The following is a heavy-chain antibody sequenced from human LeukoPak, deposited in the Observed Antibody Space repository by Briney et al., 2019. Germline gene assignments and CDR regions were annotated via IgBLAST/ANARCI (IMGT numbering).Heavy chain of an antibody. CDR1: GGSISSYY. CDR3: ARVRGTYQLLLRSVIGYMDV. CDR2: IYYSGST. D-gene: IGHD2-2*01. Sequence: SETLSLTCTVSGGSISSYYWSWIRQPPGKGLEWIGYIYYSGSTNYNPSLKSRVTISVDTSKNQFSLKLSSVTAADTAVYYCARVRGTYQLLLRSVIGYMDVWGKGTTVTVSS. J-gene: IGHJ6*03. V-gene: IGHV4-59*01.